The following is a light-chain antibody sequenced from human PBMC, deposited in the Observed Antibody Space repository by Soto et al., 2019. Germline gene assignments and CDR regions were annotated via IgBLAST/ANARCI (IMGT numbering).Light chain of an antibody. CDR3: CSFARSSTSYV. Sequence: QSALTQPASGSGSPVQSITISCTGTSSDVGSSNLVSWYQQHPGKTPKLIIYEGSRRPSGVSGRFSGSMSGNAASLTISGLQAEDEADYYCCSFARSSTSYVFGTGTKVTVL. CDR2: EGS. J-gene: IGLJ1*01. V-gene: IGLV2-23*01. CDR1: SSDVGSSNL.